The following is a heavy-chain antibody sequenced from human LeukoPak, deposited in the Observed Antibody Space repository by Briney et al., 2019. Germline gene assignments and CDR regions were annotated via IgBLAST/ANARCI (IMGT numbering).Heavy chain of an antibody. V-gene: IGHV1-2*02. CDR1: GYTFTGYY. CDR2: INPNSGGT. J-gene: IGHJ4*02. Sequence: ASVKVSCKASGYTFTGYYMHWVRQAPGQGLEWMGWINPNSGGTNYAQKFQGRVTMTRDTSISTAYMELSRLRSDDTAVYYCAGDLAGYYDSSGYYGYWGQGTLVTVSS. D-gene: IGHD3-22*01. CDR3: AGDLAGYYDSSGYYGY.